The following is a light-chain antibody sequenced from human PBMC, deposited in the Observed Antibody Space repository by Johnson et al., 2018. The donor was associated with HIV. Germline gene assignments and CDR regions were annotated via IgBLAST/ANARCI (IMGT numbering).Light chain of an antibody. Sequence: QSVLTQPPSVSAAPGQTVTISCSGSSSNIGNNYVSWYQQLPGTAPKLLIFDNHKRPSGIPDRFSGSKSGTSATLGITGLQTGDEADYYCGTWDSSLSAYVFGTGTKVTVL. CDR2: DNH. V-gene: IGLV1-51*01. J-gene: IGLJ1*01. CDR1: SSNIGNNY. CDR3: GTWDSSLSAYV.